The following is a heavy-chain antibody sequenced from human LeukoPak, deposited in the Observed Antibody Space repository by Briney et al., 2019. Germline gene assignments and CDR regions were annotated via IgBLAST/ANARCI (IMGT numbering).Heavy chain of an antibody. CDR3: ARDPRSHLQQSAFYYYMDV. D-gene: IGHD4-11*01. J-gene: IGHJ6*03. V-gene: IGHV3-21*01. CDR1: EFTFSHYT. Sequence: PGGSLRLSCTASEFTFSHYTMNWVRQAPGEGLEWVSSISSSRFYIYYAESVKRRFTISRDNAKNSLHLQINSLRVEDTATYYCARDPRSHLQQSAFYYYMDVWGKGTTVTVSS. CDR2: ISSSRFYI.